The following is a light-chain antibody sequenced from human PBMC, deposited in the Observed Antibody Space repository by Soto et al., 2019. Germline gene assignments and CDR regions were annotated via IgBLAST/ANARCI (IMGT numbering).Light chain of an antibody. CDR3: QQRASWPYT. V-gene: IGKV3-11*01. Sequence: EIVFTHSPGTLSFSPGEGATLSCRASHDVSVSLVWYRQRPGQSPRLLIHDASNRATGISARFSGSGSGTDFTLTIGSLEPEESALYYCQQRASWPYTSGQGTTVDIK. CDR1: HDVSVS. CDR2: DAS. J-gene: IGKJ2*01.